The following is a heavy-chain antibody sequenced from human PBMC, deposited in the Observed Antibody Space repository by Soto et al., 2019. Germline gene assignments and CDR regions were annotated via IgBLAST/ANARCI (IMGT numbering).Heavy chain of an antibody. D-gene: IGHD4-17*01. CDR2: ISGSGGST. Sequence: GGSLRLSCAASGFTFSSYAMSWVRQAPGKGLEWVSAISGSGGSTYYADSVKGRFTISRDNSKNTLYLQMNSLRAEDTAVYYCANGPPIDGDYTRYYYYGMDGWGQGTTVTVSS. V-gene: IGHV3-23*01. J-gene: IGHJ6*02. CDR3: ANGPPIDGDYTRYYYYGMDG. CDR1: GFTFSSYA.